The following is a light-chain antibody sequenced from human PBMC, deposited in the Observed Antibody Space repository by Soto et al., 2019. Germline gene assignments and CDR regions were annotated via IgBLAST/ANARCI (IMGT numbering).Light chain of an antibody. CDR3: QQRGTSPIS. Sequence: EVVLTQFPATLSLSPGESATLSCRANQSVSSNLAWYQHKPSRPPRLLIFGASDRATGIPARFSGSGSGTVFPLTISSLEADDVAVYYCQQRGTSPISFGGGTKVEI. CDR2: GAS. J-gene: IGKJ4*01. V-gene: IGKV3-11*01. CDR1: QSVSSN.